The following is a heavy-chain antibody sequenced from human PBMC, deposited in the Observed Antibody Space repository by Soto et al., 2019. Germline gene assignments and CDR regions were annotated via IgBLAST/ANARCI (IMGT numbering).Heavy chain of an antibody. J-gene: IGHJ5*02. Sequence: QVQLEQSGPGLVKPSQTLSLTCKISGGSISSLNDYWSWIRQSPGEGLEWIGYIVDSGTAHYNPSLKGRFRISGDTSQSQFSLTLQSVTVADTAVYYCARDVSWTGAFDHWGQGILVTVSS. V-gene: IGHV4-31*02. CDR3: ARDVSWTGAFDH. D-gene: IGHD2-8*02. CDR1: GGSISSLNDY. CDR2: IVDSGTA.